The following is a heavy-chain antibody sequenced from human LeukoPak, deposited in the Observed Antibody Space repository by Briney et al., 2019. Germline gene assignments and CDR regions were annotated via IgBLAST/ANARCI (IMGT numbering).Heavy chain of an antibody. D-gene: IGHD6-19*01. V-gene: IGHV4-59*08. CDR3: GRRDRGWNFFDD. CDR2: IYYTGKN. Sequence: SETLSLTCAVSGGSINSYYWGWIRQPPGKGLQWVGDIYYTGKNNYNPSFKSRVTISLDTSKDHLSLNLTPVLAADTAVYYCGRRDRGWNFFDDWGQGILVTVSS. CDR1: GGSINSYY. J-gene: IGHJ4*02.